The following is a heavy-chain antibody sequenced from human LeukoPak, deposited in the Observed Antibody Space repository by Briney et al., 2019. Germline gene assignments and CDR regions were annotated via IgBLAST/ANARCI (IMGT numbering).Heavy chain of an antibody. Sequence: PSETLSLTFAVYGGSFSGYYWSWIRQPPGKGLEWIGEINHSGSTNYNPSLKSRVTISVDTSKNQFSLKLSSVTAADTAVYYCARAPKRPWFGELSIDYWGQGTLVTVSS. CDR3: ARAPKRPWFGELSIDY. CDR2: INHSGST. D-gene: IGHD3-10*01. V-gene: IGHV4-34*01. CDR1: GGSFSGYY. J-gene: IGHJ4*02.